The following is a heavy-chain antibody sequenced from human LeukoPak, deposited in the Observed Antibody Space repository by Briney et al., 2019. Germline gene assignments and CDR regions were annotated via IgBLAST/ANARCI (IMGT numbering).Heavy chain of an antibody. Sequence: SETLSLTCTVSGGSISNYYWSWIRQPAGKGLEWIGRIYTSGSTNYNPSLKSRLTMSVDTPKNQFSLRLSSVTAADTAVYYCARHDSSGYYTFFDYWGQGTLVTVSS. CDR3: ARHDSSGYYTFFDY. CDR1: GGSISNYY. J-gene: IGHJ4*02. V-gene: IGHV4-4*07. CDR2: IYTSGST. D-gene: IGHD3-22*01.